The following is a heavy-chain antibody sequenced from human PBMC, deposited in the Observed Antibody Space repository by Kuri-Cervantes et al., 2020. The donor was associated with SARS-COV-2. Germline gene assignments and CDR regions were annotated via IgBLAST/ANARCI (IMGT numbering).Heavy chain of an antibody. CDR2: IKQDGSEK. J-gene: IGHJ3*02. CDR1: GFSFSSYG. D-gene: IGHD6-19*01. CDR3: ANGALAVPGPVQRKEAFAI. V-gene: IGHV3-7*01. Sequence: GGSLRLSCAASGFSFSSYGMSWVRQAPGKGLEWVANIKQDGSEKYYVDSVKGRFTISRDNAKNSLYLQMNSLRAEDTAVYYCANGALAVPGPVQRKEAFAIWGQGTMVTVSS.